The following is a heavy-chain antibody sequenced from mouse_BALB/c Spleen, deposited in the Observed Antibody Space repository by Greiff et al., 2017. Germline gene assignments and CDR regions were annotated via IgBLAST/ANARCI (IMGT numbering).Heavy chain of an antibody. CDR1: GYSITSDYA. CDR2: ISYSGST. Sequence: EVHLVESGPGLVKPSQSLSLTCTVTGYSITSDYAWNWIRQFPGNKLEWMGYISYSGSTSYNPSLKSRISITRDTSKNQFFLQLNSVTTEDTATYYCARSIYYGNYVWYFDVWGAGTTGTVSS. V-gene: IGHV3-2*02. J-gene: IGHJ1*01. CDR3: ARSIYYGNYVWYFDV. D-gene: IGHD2-1*01.